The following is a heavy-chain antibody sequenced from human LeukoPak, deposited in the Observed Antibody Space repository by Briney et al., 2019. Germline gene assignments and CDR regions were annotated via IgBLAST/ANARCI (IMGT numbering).Heavy chain of an antibody. D-gene: IGHD2-15*01. Sequence: GGSLRLSCAASGFTFSSYAMSWVRQAPGKGLEWVSAISGSGGCTYYADSVKGRFTISRDNSKNTLYLQMNSLRAEDTAVYYCAKVAYCSGGSCYHFDYWGQGTLVTVSS. CDR2: ISGSGGCT. CDR1: GFTFSSYA. V-gene: IGHV3-23*01. J-gene: IGHJ4*02. CDR3: AKVAYCSGGSCYHFDY.